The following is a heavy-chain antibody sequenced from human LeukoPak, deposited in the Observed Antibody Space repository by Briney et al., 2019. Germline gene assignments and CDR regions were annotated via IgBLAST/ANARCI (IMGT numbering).Heavy chain of an antibody. CDR3: ARRGRLYYYYMDV. J-gene: IGHJ6*03. CDR1: GGSISGYY. CDR2: IYYSGST. V-gene: IGHV4-59*01. D-gene: IGHD1-1*01. Sequence: SETLSLTCTVSGGSISGYYWSWIRQPPGKGLEWIGYIYYSGSTYYNPSLKSRVTISVDTSKNQFSLKLSSVTAADTAVYYCARRGRLYYYYMDVWGKGTTVTVSS.